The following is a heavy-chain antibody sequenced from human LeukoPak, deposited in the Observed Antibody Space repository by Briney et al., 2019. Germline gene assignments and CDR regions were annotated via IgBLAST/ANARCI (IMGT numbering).Heavy chain of an antibody. CDR2: ISYDGSNK. CDR3: ARSYYMPLLDY. D-gene: IGHD3-10*01. CDR1: GFTFSSYA. V-gene: IGHV3-30-3*01. Sequence: GGSLRLSCAASGFTFSSYAMSWVRRAPGKGLEWVAVISYDGSNKYYADSVKGRFTISRDNSKNTLYLQMNSLRAEDTAVYYCARSYYMPLLDYWGQGTLVTVSS. J-gene: IGHJ4*02.